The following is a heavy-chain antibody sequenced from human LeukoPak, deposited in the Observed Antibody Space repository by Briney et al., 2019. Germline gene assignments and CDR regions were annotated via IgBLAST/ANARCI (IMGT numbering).Heavy chain of an antibody. CDR3: ARQAYQYYDFWSGYHDY. CDR1: GFTFSSYW. Sequence: PGGSLGLSCAASGFTFSSYWMHWVRQAPGKGLVWVSRINSDGSSTSYADSVKGRFTISRDNAKNTLYLQMNSLRAEDTAVYYCARQAYQYYDFWSGYHDYWGQGTLVTVSS. J-gene: IGHJ4*02. V-gene: IGHV3-74*01. CDR2: INSDGSST. D-gene: IGHD3-3*01.